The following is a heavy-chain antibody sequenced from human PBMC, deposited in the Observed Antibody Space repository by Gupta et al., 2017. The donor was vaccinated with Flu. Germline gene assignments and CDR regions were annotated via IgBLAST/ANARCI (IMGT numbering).Heavy chain of an antibody. J-gene: IGHJ4*02. Sequence: GKGVEGVGRIKSKSEGETIDYAAPMKGRFTISKDASMGTLYLRMDSLKTEDTAVYYCTTPRYCTSTSCGSIDYWGQGTLVTVSS. CDR3: TTPRYCTSTSCGSIDY. D-gene: IGHD2-2*01. CDR2: IKSKSEGETI. V-gene: IGHV3-15*01.